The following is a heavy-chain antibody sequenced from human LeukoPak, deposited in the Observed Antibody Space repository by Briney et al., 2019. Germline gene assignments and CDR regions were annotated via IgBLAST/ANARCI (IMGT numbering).Heavy chain of an antibody. CDR3: TRHLFYSPSSYDFWSWFDP. CDR2: IRSKANSYAT. Sequence: PGGSLKLSCAASGFTFSGFAMHWVRQASGKGLEWVGRIRSKANSYATAYVASVKGRFTISRDDSKNMAYLQMNSLETEDTAVYYCTRHLFYSPSSYDFWSWFDPWGQGTPVTVSS. V-gene: IGHV3-73*01. J-gene: IGHJ5*02. CDR1: GFTFSGFA. D-gene: IGHD3-3*01.